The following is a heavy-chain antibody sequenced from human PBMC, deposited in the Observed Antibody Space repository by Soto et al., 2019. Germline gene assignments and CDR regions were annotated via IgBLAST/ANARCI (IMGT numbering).Heavy chain of an antibody. CDR3: ARPPLTDYDSSGHDAFDI. Sequence: SETLSLTCAVSGGSISSSNWWSWVRQPPGKGLEWIGEIYHSGSTNYNPSLKSRVTISVDKSKNQFSLKLSSVTAADTAVYYCARPPLTDYDSSGHDAFDIWGQGTMVT. D-gene: IGHD3-22*01. CDR2: IYHSGST. V-gene: IGHV4-4*02. J-gene: IGHJ3*02. CDR1: GGSISSSNW.